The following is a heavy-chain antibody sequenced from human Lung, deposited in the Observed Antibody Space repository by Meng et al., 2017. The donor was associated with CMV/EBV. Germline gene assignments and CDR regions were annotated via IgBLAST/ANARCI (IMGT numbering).Heavy chain of an antibody. Sequence: GGSXILSCAASGFTFSSAGMSWIRQVPGKGLEWVGRIESYSDGGTTEYAAPVKGRFTISRDDSKKRLFLHMNSLKTEDTAVYYCTTDMAETITNVGGVITYFDHXGQGXLVTVSS. CDR2: IESYSDGGTT. J-gene: IGHJ4*02. CDR1: GFTFSSAG. D-gene: IGHD3-3*01. V-gene: IGHV3-15*04. CDR3: TTDMAETITNVGGVITYFDH.